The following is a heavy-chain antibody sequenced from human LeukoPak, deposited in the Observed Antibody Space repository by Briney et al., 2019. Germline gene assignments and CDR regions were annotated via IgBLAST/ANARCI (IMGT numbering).Heavy chain of an antibody. CDR3: ARDWDDSSSD. D-gene: IGHD3-22*01. CDR1: GYTFTSYY. Sequence: ASVKVSCKASGYTFTSYYMHWVRQAPGQGLEWMGIINPSGGSTNYAQKFQGRVTITADESTSTAYMELSSLRSEDTAVYYCARDWDDSSSDWGQGTPVTVSS. CDR2: INPSGGST. J-gene: IGHJ4*02. V-gene: IGHV1-46*01.